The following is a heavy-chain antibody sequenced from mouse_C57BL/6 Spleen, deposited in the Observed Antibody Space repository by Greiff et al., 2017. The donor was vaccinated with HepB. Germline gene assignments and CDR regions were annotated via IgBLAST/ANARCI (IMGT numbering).Heavy chain of an antibody. V-gene: IGHV3-6*01. Sequence: EVQLQESGPGLVKPSQSLSLSCSVTGYSFTSGYYWNWIRQFPGNILEWMCNINYNGSNNYNQYFKNRISITRDKSENPFYLKLISVTTEDTATFYCARKGGWGFAYWGKGTLVTVSA. CDR2: INYNGSN. CDR3: ARKGGWGFAY. J-gene: IGHJ3*01. CDR1: GYSFTSGYY. D-gene: IGHD1-1*02.